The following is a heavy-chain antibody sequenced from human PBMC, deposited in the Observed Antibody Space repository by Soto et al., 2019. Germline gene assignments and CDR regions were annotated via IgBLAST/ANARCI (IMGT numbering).Heavy chain of an antibody. CDR2: INGGNGDT. Sequence: ASVKVSCKASGYTFADFGIHWVRQAPGQGPEWMGWINGGNGDTKYSPSFQDRVTITRDTSASTAFMELHSLTSEDTATYYCAKDRWVTTKSFDFWGPGTLVTVSS. V-gene: IGHV1-3*01. CDR1: GYTFADFG. CDR3: AKDRWVTTKSFDF. D-gene: IGHD4-17*01. J-gene: IGHJ4*02.